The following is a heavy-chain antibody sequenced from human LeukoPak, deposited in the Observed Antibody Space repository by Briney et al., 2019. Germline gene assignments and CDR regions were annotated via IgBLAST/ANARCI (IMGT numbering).Heavy chain of an antibody. J-gene: IGHJ4*02. V-gene: IGHV4-39*01. D-gene: IGHD2-15*01. CDR1: GGSISSSSYY. Sequence: SETLSLTCTVSGGSISSSSYYWGWIRQPPGKGLEWIGSIYYSGSTYYNPSLKSRVTISVDTSKNQFSLKLSSVTAADTAVYYCASTNSSLGYCSGGSCYSFAAREYYFDYWGQGTLVTVSS. CDR3: ASTNSSLGYCSGGSCYSFAAREYYFDY. CDR2: IYYSGST.